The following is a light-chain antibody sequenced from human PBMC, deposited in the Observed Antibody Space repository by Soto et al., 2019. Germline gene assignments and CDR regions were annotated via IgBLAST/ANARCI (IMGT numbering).Light chain of an antibody. J-gene: IGKJ1*01. CDR2: AAS. Sequence: DFQMNQSPSSLSASFGDRVTIXXRASQSIITYLNWYQQKPGKAPNIXIYAASNLQSGVPSRFSGSGAVTDFTLTISSLQPEDFATYYCQQSYSTPQTFGQGTKVDI. CDR1: QSIITY. V-gene: IGKV1-39*01. CDR3: QQSYSTPQT.